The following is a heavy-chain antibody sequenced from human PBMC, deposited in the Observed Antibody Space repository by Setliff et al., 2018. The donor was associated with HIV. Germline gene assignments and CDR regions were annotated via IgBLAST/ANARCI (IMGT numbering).Heavy chain of an antibody. CDR1: GFSLSTSGVG. J-gene: IGHJ6*03. V-gene: IGHV2-5*02. Sequence: SGPTLVNPTQTLTLTCTFSGFSLSTSGVGVGWIRQPPGKALEWLALIYWDDDKRYSPSLDSRLTITKDTSKNQVVLTMTNMDPVDTATYYCAHSYCSSTSCYPHYYYYMDVWGKGTTVTVSS. CDR2: IYWDDDK. CDR3: AHSYCSSTSCYPHYYYYMDV. D-gene: IGHD2-2*01.